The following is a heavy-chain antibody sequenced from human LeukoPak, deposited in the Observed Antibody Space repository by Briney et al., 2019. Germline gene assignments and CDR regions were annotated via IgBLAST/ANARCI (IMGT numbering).Heavy chain of an antibody. CDR3: ARHYGIAAAGDRLNWFDP. CDR2: VHYSGTT. CDR1: GGSISRSPYS. V-gene: IGHV4-39*01. J-gene: IGHJ5*02. D-gene: IGHD6-13*01. Sequence: SETLSLTCTVSGGSISRSPYSWAWIRQSPGKGLEWIAIVHYSGTTYYNPSLKSRVTISVDTSKNQFSLKLSSVTAADTAVYYCARHYGIAAAGDRLNWFDPWGQGTLVTVSS.